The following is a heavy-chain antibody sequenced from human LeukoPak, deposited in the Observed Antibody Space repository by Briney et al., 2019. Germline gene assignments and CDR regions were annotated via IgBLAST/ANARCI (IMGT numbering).Heavy chain of an antibody. Sequence: GGSLRLSCAASGFTFSSYAMNWVRQAPGKGLEWLSYISSDSSTIYSADSVKGRFTISRDNAKNSLYLQMHSLRAEDTAVYYCARDYGGIDYWGQGTLVTVSS. CDR2: ISSDSSTI. D-gene: IGHD3-10*01. J-gene: IGHJ4*02. CDR3: ARDYGGIDY. V-gene: IGHV3-48*01. CDR1: GFTFSSYA.